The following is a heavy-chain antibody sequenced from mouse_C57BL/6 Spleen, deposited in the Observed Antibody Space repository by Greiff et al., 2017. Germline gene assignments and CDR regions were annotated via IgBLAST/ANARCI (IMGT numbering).Heavy chain of an antibody. D-gene: IGHD1-1*01. V-gene: IGHV1-50*01. CDR2: IDPSDSYT. J-gene: IGHJ2*01. CDR1: GYTFTSYW. Sequence: VQLQQSGAELVKPGASVKLSCKASGYTFTSYWMQWVKQRPGQGLEWIGEIDPSDSYTNYNQKFKGKATLTVDTSSSTAYMQLRSLTSEDSAVYYCASRDYGSSVDYWGQGTTLTVSS. CDR3: ASRDYGSSVDY.